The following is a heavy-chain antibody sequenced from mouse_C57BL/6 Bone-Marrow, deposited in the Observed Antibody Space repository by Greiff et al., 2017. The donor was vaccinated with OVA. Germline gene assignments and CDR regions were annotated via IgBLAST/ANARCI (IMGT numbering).Heavy chain of an antibody. V-gene: IGHV1-80*01. CDR1: GYAFSSYW. CDR3: ARSHSNYVTWFAY. J-gene: IGHJ3*01. Sequence: VQLQESGAELVKPGASVKISCKASGYAFSSYWMNWVKQRPGKGLEWIGQIYPGDGDTNYNGKFKGKATLTADKSSSTAYMQLSSLTSEDSAVYFCARSHSNYVTWFAYWGQGTLVTVSA. CDR2: IYPGDGDT. D-gene: IGHD2-5*01.